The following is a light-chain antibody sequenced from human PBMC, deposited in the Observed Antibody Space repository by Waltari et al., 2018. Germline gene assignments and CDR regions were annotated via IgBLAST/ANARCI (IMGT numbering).Light chain of an antibody. CDR2: EDS. CDR1: ALPKKY. J-gene: IGLJ2*01. V-gene: IGLV3-10*01. CDR3: YSIDSSGNHGL. Sequence: SYELTQPPSVSVSPGQTARITCSGDALPKKYAYWFQQKPGQSPVLIIYEDSKRPSGIPERFSGSSSGTVATLTISGAQVEDEADYYCYSIDSSGNHGLFGGGTRLTVL.